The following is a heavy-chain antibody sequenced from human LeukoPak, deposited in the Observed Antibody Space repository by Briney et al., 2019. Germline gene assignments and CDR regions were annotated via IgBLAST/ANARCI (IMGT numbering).Heavy chain of an antibody. D-gene: IGHD6-13*01. CDR3: AKDSGYSSSWYAFDI. Sequence: GGSLRLPCAASXFPFSSYVMHWVRQAPGKGLEWVAVIWHDGSYKYYADSVKGRFTISRDNSKNTLYLQMNSLRAEDTAVYYCAKDSGYSSSWYAFDIWGQGTMVTVSS. CDR2: IWHDGSYK. V-gene: IGHV3-33*03. CDR1: XFPFSSYV. J-gene: IGHJ3*02.